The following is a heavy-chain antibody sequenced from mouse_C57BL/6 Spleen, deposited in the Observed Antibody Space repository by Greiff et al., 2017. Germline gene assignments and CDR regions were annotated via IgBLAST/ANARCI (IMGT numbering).Heavy chain of an antibody. V-gene: IGHV1-26*01. CDR1: GYTFTDYY. J-gene: IGHJ3*01. CDR3: ARAWFAY. CDR2: INPNNGGT. Sequence: VQLQQSGPELVKPGASVKISCKASGYTFTDYYMHWVKQSHGKSLEWIGDINPNNGGTSYNQKFKGKATLTVDKSSSTAYMELRSLTSEDSAVYNCARAWFAYWGQGTLVTVSA.